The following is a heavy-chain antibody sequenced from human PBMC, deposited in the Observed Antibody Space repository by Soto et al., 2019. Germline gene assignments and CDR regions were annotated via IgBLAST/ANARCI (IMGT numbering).Heavy chain of an antibody. CDR1: GGSISSGGYY. CDR2: IYYSGST. Sequence: SSETLSLTCTVSGGSISSGGYYWSWIRQHPGKGLEWIGYIYYSGSTYYNPSLKSRVTISVDTSKNQFSLKLSSVTAADTAVYYCARGERYYDILTGYYRDYYYYYMDVWGKGTTVTVSS. CDR3: ARGERYYDILTGYYRDYYYYYMDV. V-gene: IGHV4-31*03. D-gene: IGHD3-9*01. J-gene: IGHJ6*03.